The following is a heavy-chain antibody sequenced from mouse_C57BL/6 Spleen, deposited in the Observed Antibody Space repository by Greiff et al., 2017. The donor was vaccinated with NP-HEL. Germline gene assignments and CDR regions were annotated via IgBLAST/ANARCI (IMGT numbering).Heavy chain of an antibody. V-gene: IGHV5-9-1*02. CDR2: ISSGRAYI. D-gene: IGHD1-1*01. Sequence: EVKLVEPGEGLVKPGGSLKLSCAASGFTFSSYAMSWVRQTPETRLEWVAYISSGRAYIYYADTVKGRFTISSDNARSTLYLQVSSLKSEDTAMYYCTREGLYCSSVDYWGQGTTLTVSS. J-gene: IGHJ2*01. CDR3: TREGLYCSSVDY. CDR1: GFTFSSYA.